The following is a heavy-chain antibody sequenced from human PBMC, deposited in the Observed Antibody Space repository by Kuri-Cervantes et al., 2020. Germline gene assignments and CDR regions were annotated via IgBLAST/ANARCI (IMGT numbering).Heavy chain of an antibody. CDR3: ARDGGWLPPFIKAYYYMDV. Sequence: SVKVSCKASGGTFSSYAISWVRQAPGQGLEWMGGIIPIFGTANYAQKFQGRVTITADKSTSTAYMELSSLRSEDTAVYYCARDGGWLPPFIKAYYYMDVWGKGTTVTVSS. J-gene: IGHJ6*03. CDR2: IIPIFGTA. CDR1: GGTFSSYA. D-gene: IGHD5-12*01. V-gene: IGHV1-69*06.